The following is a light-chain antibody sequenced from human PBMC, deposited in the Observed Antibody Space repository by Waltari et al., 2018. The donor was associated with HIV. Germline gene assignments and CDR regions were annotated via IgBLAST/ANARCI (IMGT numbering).Light chain of an antibody. CDR2: INSDGTY. Sequence: QLVLTQSPSASASLGASVRLTCTLSSGHSTYAIAWHQQRPEKGPRYLMRINSDGTYNTRDGIPDRFSGSSSGAERYLSISSLQSEDEADYYCQTWGTGMVFGGGTKLTVL. CDR1: SGHSTYA. J-gene: IGLJ2*01. CDR3: QTWGTGMV. V-gene: IGLV4-69*01.